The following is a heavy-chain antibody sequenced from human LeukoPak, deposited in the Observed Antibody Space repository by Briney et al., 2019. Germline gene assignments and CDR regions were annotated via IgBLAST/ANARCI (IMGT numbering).Heavy chain of an antibody. D-gene: IGHD6-19*01. CDR3: ARVRGSSGWRDYYYYMDV. CDR1: GGSISGGSYY. CDR2: IYTSGST. J-gene: IGHJ6*03. Sequence: KPSETLSLTCTVSGGSISGGSYYWSWIRQPAGKGLEWIGRIYTSGSTNYNPSLKSRVTISVDTSKNQFSLKLSSVTAADTAVYYCARVRGSSGWRDYYYYMDVWGKGTTVTVSS. V-gene: IGHV4-61*02.